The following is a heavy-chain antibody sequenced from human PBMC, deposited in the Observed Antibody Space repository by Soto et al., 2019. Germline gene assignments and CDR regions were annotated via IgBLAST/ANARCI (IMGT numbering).Heavy chain of an antibody. D-gene: IGHD4-17*01. CDR1: GFTFSSYG. CDR2: IWYDGSNK. Sequence: QVQLVESGGGVVQPGRSLRLSCAASGFTFSSYGMHWVRQAPGKGLEWVAVIWYDGSNKYYADSVKGRFTISRDNSKNTLNLQLNSLRAEDTAVYYCARATTTTSYLNWYFDLWGRGTLVTVSS. CDR3: ARATTTTSYLNWYFDL. J-gene: IGHJ2*01. V-gene: IGHV3-33*01.